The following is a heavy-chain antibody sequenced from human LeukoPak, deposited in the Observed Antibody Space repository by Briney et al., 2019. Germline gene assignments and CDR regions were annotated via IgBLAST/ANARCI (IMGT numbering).Heavy chain of an antibody. D-gene: IGHD3-22*01. Sequence: PGGSLRLSCAASGFAFSSYGMHWVRQAPGKGLEWVAFIRYDGSNKYYADSVKGRFTISRDNSKNTLYLQMNSLRAEDTAVYYCASWELVIYDSSGYYSYWGQGTLVTVSS. CDR1: GFAFSSYG. J-gene: IGHJ4*02. V-gene: IGHV3-30*02. CDR3: ASWELVIYDSSGYYSY. CDR2: IRYDGSNK.